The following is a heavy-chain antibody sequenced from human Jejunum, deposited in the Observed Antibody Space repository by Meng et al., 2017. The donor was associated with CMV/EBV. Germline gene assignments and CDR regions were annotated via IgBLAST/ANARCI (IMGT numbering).Heavy chain of an antibody. CDR3: ARSTVVNVGGN. V-gene: IGHV3-66*02. J-gene: IGHJ4*02. Sequence: CAASGFSVSSHYMSWVRQAPGKGLEWVSITYSGGTTSYADSVKGRFTISRDTSKNTLCLQMNSLRAEDTAIYYCARSTVVNVGGNWGRGTLVTVSS. CDR1: GFSVSSHY. D-gene: IGHD4-23*01. CDR2: TYSGGTT.